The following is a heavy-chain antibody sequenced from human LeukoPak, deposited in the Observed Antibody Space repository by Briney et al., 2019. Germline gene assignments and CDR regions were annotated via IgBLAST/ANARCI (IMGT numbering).Heavy chain of an antibody. V-gene: IGHV3-30*04. CDR2: ISYDGSNK. J-gene: IGHJ1*01. D-gene: IGHD4-17*01. CDR3: ARDTFKPYGDYVLHEYYFQH. CDR1: GFTFSSYA. Sequence: PGGSLRLSCAASGFTFSSYAMHWVRQAPGKGLEWVAVISYDGSNKYYADSVKGRFTISRDNSKNTLYLQMNSLRAEDTAVYYCARDTFKPYGDYVLHEYYFQHWGQGTLVTVSS.